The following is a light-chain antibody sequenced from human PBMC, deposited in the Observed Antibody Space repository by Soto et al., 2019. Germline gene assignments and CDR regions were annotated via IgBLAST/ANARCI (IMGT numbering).Light chain of an antibody. CDR2: GAS. CDR1: QSVSSSY. Sequence: EIEMTQSPGTLSSSPGERATLSCRASQSVSSSYLAWYQQKPGQAPRLLIYGASSGATGIPDRFSGSGSGTHFTLTISRLEPEDFAAYYCQQYGSSPFTFGPGTKVEIK. V-gene: IGKV3-20*01. J-gene: IGKJ3*01. CDR3: QQYGSSPFT.